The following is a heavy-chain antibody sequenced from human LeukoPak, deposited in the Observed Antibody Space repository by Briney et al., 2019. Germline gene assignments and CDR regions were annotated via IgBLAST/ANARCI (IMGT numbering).Heavy chain of an antibody. J-gene: IGHJ5*02. Sequence: SVKVSCKASGGTFSSYAISWVRQAPGQGLEWMGGIIPIFGTANYAQKFQGRVTITTDESTSTAYMELSSLRSEDTAVYYCAREAYYDSSGYYSGRFDPWGQGTLVTVSS. CDR1: GGTFSSYA. CDR3: AREAYYDSSGYYSGRFDP. V-gene: IGHV1-69*05. CDR2: IIPIFGTA. D-gene: IGHD3-22*01.